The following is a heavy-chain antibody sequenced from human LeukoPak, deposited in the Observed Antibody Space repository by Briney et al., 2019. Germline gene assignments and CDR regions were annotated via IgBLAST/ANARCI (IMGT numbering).Heavy chain of an antibody. CDR3: ARALAEGVRGATTEY. D-gene: IGHD3-10*01. CDR1: GYTFTGYY. V-gene: IGHV1-2*02. CDR2: INPNSGGT. Sequence: ASVKVSCTASGYTFTGYYMHWVRQAPGQGLEWMGWINPNSGGTNYAQKFQGRVTMTRGTSISTAYMELSRLRSEDTAVYYCARALAEGVRGATTEYWGQGTLVTVSS. J-gene: IGHJ4*02.